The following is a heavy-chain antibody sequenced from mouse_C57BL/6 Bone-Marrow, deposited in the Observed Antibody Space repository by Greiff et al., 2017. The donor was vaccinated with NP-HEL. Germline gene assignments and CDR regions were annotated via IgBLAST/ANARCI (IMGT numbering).Heavy chain of an antibody. Sequence: VKLMESGPGLVAPSQSLSITCTVSGFSLTSYGVDWVRQSPGKGLEWLGVIWGVGSTNYNSALKSRLSISKDNSKSQVFLKMNSLQTDDTAMYYCASEDYRGAMDYWGQGTSVTVSS. V-gene: IGHV2-6*01. J-gene: IGHJ4*01. CDR3: ASEDYRGAMDY. CDR1: GFSLTSYG. D-gene: IGHD2-14*01. CDR2: IWGVGST.